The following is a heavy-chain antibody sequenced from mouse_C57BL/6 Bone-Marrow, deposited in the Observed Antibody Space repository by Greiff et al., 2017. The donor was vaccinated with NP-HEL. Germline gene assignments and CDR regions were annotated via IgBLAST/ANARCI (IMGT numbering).Heavy chain of an antibody. V-gene: IGHV5-16*01. J-gene: IGHJ4*01. D-gene: IGHD1-1*01. CDR1: GFNFSDYY. Sequence: DVQLVESEGGLVQPGSSMKLSCTASGFNFSDYYMAWVRQVPEKGLEWVANINYDGSSTYYLDSLKSRFIISRDNAKNILYLQLSSLKSEDTATYYCARDDYGSTHYYAMDYWGQGTSVTVSS. CDR2: INYDGSST. CDR3: ARDDYGSTHYYAMDY.